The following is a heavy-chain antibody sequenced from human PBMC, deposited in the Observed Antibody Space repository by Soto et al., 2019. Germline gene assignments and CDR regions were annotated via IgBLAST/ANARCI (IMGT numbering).Heavy chain of an antibody. D-gene: IGHD6-19*01. J-gene: IGHJ6*02. CDR3: AKDALTVAGPQRGSLDV. V-gene: IGHV3-30*18. CDR2: ISYDGSNK. CDR1: GFTLSRKG. Sequence: GGSLRLSCAASGFTLSRKGMHWVRHAPGKWLEWVAVISYDGSNKYYGYSVKGRFTISRDNSKNTVYLQMNCLRAEDTAVYYCAKDALTVAGPQRGSLDVWGQGTTVTVSS.